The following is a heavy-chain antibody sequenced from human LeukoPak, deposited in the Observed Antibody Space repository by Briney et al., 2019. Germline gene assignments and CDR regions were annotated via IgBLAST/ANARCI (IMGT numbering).Heavy chain of an antibody. Sequence: ASVKASCKASGGTFSSYAISWVRQAPGQGLEWMGRIIPIFGTANYAQKFQGRVTITTDESTSTAYMELSSLRSEDTAVYYCARDQDYDFWSGSDYWGQGTLVTVSS. CDR1: GGTFSSYA. CDR2: IIPIFGTA. CDR3: ARDQDYDFWSGSDY. D-gene: IGHD3-3*01. V-gene: IGHV1-69*05. J-gene: IGHJ4*02.